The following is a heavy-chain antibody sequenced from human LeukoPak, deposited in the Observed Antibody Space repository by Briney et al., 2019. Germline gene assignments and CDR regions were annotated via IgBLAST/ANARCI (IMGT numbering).Heavy chain of an antibody. CDR1: GFTFSSYA. J-gene: IGHJ5*02. CDR3: ASYSSSWYGSWFDP. CDR2: ISYDGSNK. D-gene: IGHD6-13*01. Sequence: GGSLRLSCAASGFTFSSYAMHWVRQAPGKGLEWVAVISYDGSNKYYADSVKGRFTISRDNSKNTLYLQMNSLRAEDTAVYYCASYSSSWYGSWFDPWGQGTLVTVSS. V-gene: IGHV3-30*04.